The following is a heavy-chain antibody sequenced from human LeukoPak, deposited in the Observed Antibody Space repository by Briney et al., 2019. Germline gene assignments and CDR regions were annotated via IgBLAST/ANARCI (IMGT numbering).Heavy chain of an antibody. J-gene: IGHJ6*02. CDR3: ASGAPYYDILTGSPSFYYYGMDV. Sequence: SVKVSCKASGGTFISYAISWVRQAPGQGLEWMGGIIPIFGTANYAQKFQGRVTITADESTSTAYMELSSLRSEDTAVYYCASGAPYYDILTGSPSFYYYGMDVWGQGTTVTVSS. D-gene: IGHD3-9*01. CDR2: IIPIFGTA. CDR1: GGTFISYA. V-gene: IGHV1-69*13.